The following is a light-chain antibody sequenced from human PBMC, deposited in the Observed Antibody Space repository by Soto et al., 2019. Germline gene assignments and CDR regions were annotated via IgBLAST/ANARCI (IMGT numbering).Light chain of an antibody. V-gene: IGKV3-20*01. Sequence: EILLTQSPGTLSLSPGERATLFCRASQSVSSRSLAWYQQKPGQAPRLLIYAASSRATGIPDRFSGNGSGTDFTLSIDRLEPEDFAVYYCHQYDISPRTFGQGTTLEIK. CDR3: HQYDISPRT. CDR1: QSVSSRS. J-gene: IGKJ2*01. CDR2: AAS.